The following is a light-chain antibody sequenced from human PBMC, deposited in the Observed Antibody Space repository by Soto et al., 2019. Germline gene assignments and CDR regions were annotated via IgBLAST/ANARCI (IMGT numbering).Light chain of an antibody. V-gene: IGKV3-15*01. CDR1: QSVNSN. CDR3: QHYKNWPPYT. Sequence: EIVMTQSPATLSVSPGEGATLSCRASQSVNSNLAWYQQKPGQAPRLLIYGASTRATGIPARFSGSGSGTEFTLTISSLQSEDFAVHHCQHYKNWPPYTFGQGTKLEIK. CDR2: GAS. J-gene: IGKJ2*01.